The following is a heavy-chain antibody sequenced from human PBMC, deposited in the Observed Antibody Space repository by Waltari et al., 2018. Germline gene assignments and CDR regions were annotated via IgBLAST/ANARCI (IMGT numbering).Heavy chain of an antibody. J-gene: IGHJ4*02. CDR3: ARDRGRGLYLDS. Sequence: QLQLQESGPGLVKPSGTLSLTCAVSGDSMSSTYCWRWVRQPPGKGLEWMGQVRGEGKTHYNPSFASRVSISLDTYNKQFSLKVTSATAADTAVYFCARDRGRGLYLDSWGPGILVTVSP. CDR1: GDSMSSTYC. D-gene: IGHD2-15*01. CDR2: VRGEGKT. V-gene: IGHV4-4*02.